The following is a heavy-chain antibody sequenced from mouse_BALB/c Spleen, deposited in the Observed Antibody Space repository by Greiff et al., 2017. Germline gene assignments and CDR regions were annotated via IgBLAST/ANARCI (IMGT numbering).Heavy chain of an antibody. V-gene: IGHV5-9-3*01. CDR2: ISSGGSYT. D-gene: IGHD2-4*01. Sequence: EVQVVESGGGLVKPGGSLKLSCAASGFAFSSYDMSWVRQTPEKRLEWVAYISSGGSYTYYPDSVKGRFTISRDNAKNTLYLQMSSLRSEDTAMYYCASQVFYDYDPFAYWGQGTLVTVSA. CDR3: ASQVFYDYDPFAY. J-gene: IGHJ3*01. CDR1: GFAFSSYD.